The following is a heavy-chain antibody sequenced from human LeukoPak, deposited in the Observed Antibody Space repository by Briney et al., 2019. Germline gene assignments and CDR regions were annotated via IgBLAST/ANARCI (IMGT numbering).Heavy chain of an antibody. CDR3: ARGGYSYGLSFCAY. V-gene: IGHV3-30*03. J-gene: IGHJ4*02. CDR1: GFTFSSYG. D-gene: IGHD5-18*01. Sequence: GGSLRLSCAASGFTFSSYGMHWVRQAPGKGLEWVAVISYDGSNKYYADSVKGRFTISRDNAKNSLYLQMNSLRAEDTAVYYCARGGYSYGLSFCAYWGQGTLVTVSS. CDR2: ISYDGSNK.